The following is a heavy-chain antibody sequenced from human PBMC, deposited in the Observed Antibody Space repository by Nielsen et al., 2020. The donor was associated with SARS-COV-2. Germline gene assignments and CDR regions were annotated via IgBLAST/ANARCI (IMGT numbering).Heavy chain of an antibody. CDR2: ILNSGST. CDR3: ARLYCSSDTCYSLFDYMDD. CDR1: GGSLSNNY. Sequence: SETLSLTCTVSGGSLSNNYWSWVRKPPGKGLEWIGYILNSGSTSYNPAFKSRVTISVDTSKKQFSLRLKSVTAADTAVYYCARLYCSSDTCYSLFDYMDDWGRGTTVTVSS. D-gene: IGHD2-2*01. J-gene: IGHJ6*03. V-gene: IGHV4-59*08.